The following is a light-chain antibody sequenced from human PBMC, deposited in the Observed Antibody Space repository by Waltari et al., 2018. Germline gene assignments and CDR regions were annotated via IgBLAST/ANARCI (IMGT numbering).Light chain of an antibody. CDR2: EGS. V-gene: IGLV2-23*01. CDR1: SSGVGSYNL. Sequence: QSALTQPASVSGSPGQSITIFCTGTSSGVGSYNLVSWYQQHPGKAPKLMLYEGSKRPSGVSNLLSGSKTGNTSSLTISGLQAEDEADYYCCSYAGAVFGGGTKLTIL. CDR3: CSYAGAV. J-gene: IGLJ3*02.